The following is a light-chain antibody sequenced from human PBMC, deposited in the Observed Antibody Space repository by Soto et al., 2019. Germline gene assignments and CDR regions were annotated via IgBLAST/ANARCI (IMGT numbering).Light chain of an antibody. CDR2: DAS. CDR3: QQGDTLPYT. CDR1: QDISNY. Sequence: DIQMTQSPSSLSASVGDRVTITCQASQDISNYLNWYQQKPGKAPKLLIYDASNLETGVPSRFSGSGSGTDFTFTISSLQPEDIATYYCQQGDTLPYTFGQGTKLEIK. V-gene: IGKV1-33*01. J-gene: IGKJ2*01.